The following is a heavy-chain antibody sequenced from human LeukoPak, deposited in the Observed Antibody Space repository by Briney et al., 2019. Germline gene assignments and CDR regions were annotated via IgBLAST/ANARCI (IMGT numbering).Heavy chain of an antibody. CDR3: ARGPIVVVVAATFDY. Sequence: ASVKVSCKASGGTFSSYAISWVRQAPGQGLEWMGRIIPILGIANYAQKFQGRVTITADKSTSTAYMELSSLRSEDTAVYYCARGPIVVVVAATFDYWGQGPWSPSPQ. D-gene: IGHD2-15*01. CDR1: GGTFSSYA. CDR2: IIPILGIA. J-gene: IGHJ4*02. V-gene: IGHV1-69*04.